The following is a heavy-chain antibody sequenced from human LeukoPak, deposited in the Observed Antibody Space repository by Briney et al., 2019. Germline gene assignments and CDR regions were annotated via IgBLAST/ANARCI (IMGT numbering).Heavy chain of an antibody. CDR2: IYYSGST. CDR1: GGSISSSSYY. J-gene: IGHJ4*02. Sequence: TSETLSLTCTVSGGSISSSSYYWGWIRQPPGKGLEWIGSIYYSGSTYYNPSLKSRVTISVDTSKNQFSLKLSSVTAADTAVYYCAKVQSYGDYEDYWGQGTLVTVSS. V-gene: IGHV4-39*07. D-gene: IGHD4-17*01. CDR3: AKVQSYGDYEDY.